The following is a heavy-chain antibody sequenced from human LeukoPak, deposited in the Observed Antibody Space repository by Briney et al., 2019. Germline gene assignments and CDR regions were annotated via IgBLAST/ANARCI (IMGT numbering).Heavy chain of an antibody. CDR1: GYSISSGYY. CDR3: ASYGLEGPLKH. J-gene: IGHJ4*02. CDR2: IYHSGNT. V-gene: IGHV4-38-2*02. D-gene: IGHD3-10*01. Sequence: PSETLSLTCTVSGYSISSGYYWGWIRLPPGKGLEWIGTIYHSGNTYHNPSLESRVTMSVDTSKNQFSLKLSSVTAADTAVYYCASYGLEGPLKHWGQGTLVTVSS.